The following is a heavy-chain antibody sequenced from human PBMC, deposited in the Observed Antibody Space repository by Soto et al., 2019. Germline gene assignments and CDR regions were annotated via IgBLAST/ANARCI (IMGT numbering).Heavy chain of an antibody. CDR3: GRDGVGATPLGWFDP. Sequence: QGQLVQSGAEVKKPGASVKVSCKASGYTFIGYYIHWVRQAPGQGVEWMGRINPRSGDTTYAQKFQGRLTMIRDTSISTAYMELSSLRSDDTAVYYCGRDGVGATPLGWFDPWGQGSLVTVSS. CDR1: GYTFIGYY. V-gene: IGHV1-2*06. J-gene: IGHJ5*02. CDR2: INPRSGDT. D-gene: IGHD1-26*01.